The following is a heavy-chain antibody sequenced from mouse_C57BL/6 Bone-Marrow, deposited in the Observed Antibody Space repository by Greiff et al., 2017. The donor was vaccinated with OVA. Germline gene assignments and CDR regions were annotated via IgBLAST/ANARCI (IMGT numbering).Heavy chain of an antibody. J-gene: IGHJ2*01. D-gene: IGHD1-1*01. Sequence: VQLQQPGAELVRPGSSVKLSCKVSGYTFTDHTIHWMKQRPEQGLEWIGYIYPRDGSTKYNEKFKGKATLTADKSSSTAYMQLNSLTSEDSAVYFCAREGGTYYYGSSSLFDYWGQGTTLTVSS. V-gene: IGHV1-78*01. CDR1: GYTFTDHT. CDR3: AREGGTYYYGSSSLFDY. CDR2: IYPRDGST.